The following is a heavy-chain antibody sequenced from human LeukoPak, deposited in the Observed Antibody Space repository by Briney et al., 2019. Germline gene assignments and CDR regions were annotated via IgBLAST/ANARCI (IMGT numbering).Heavy chain of an antibody. CDR1: GYTFTSYY. CDR2: SDPKSGAT. J-gene: IGHJ4*02. Sequence: GASVKVSCKASGYTFTSYYILWLRQAPGQRFEWMGWSDPKSGATKYEHFQGRVTMTRDTSISTAYMELSRLTSDDTAVYYCARGNFYDNKGYSPELRYWGQGTLVTVSS. V-gene: IGHV1-2*02. CDR3: ARGNFYDNKGYSPELRY. D-gene: IGHD3-10*01.